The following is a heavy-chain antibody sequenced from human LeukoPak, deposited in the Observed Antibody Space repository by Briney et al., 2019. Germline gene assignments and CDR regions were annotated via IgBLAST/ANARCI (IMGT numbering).Heavy chain of an antibody. Sequence: SQTLSLTCTVSGGSISLYYWSWIRQPAGKGLEWIGYIQNRGNTNYNPTLKSRVTISVDTSKNQFSLKVRSVTAADTAVYYCARDRPGIAVAGDAFDIWGQGTMVTVSS. V-gene: IGHV4-59*01. J-gene: IGHJ3*02. D-gene: IGHD6-19*01. CDR3: ARDRPGIAVAGDAFDI. CDR2: IQNRGNT. CDR1: GGSISLYY.